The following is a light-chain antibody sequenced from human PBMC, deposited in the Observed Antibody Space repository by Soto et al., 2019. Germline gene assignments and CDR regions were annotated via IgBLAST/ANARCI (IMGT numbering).Light chain of an antibody. V-gene: IGKV2-28*01. CDR1: QSLLHSNGYNY. Sequence: DLVMTQSPLSLPVTPGEPASISCRSSQSLLHSNGYNYLDWYLQKPGQSPHLLIYLGFSRASGVPDRFSGSGSGTDFTLKISRVEAEDVGVYYCMQALQTPKTFGQGTKVEIK. J-gene: IGKJ1*01. CDR3: MQALQTPKT. CDR2: LGF.